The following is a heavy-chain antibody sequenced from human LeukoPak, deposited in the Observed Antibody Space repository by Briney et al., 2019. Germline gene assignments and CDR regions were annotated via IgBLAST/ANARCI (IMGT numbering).Heavy chain of an antibody. CDR1: GYTFSSYG. CDR3: ARDHGHKSVDY. D-gene: IGHD3-3*01. CDR2: IGAYNGDT. J-gene: IGHJ4*02. V-gene: IGHV1-18*04. Sequence: ASVKVSCKASGYTFSSYGISWLRQAPGQGLEWMGWIGAYNGDTNYAQKSQGRVTMTTDTSTSTLYMELRSLRSDDTALYYCARDHGHKSVDYWGQGTLVTVSS.